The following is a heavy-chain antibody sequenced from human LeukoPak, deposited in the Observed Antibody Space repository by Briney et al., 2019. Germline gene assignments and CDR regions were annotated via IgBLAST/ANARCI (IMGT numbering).Heavy chain of an antibody. CDR3: ARGPPYGSRSGYFDY. CDR1: GSTFSNNW. D-gene: IGHD3-10*01. CDR2: VKKDASEK. Sequence: GGSLRLSCAASGSTFSNNWMTWVRQAPGKGLEWVASVKKDASEKYYVDSVKGRFTISRDNAKNSLYLQMNSLRVEDTAVYYCARGPPYGSRSGYFDYWGQGTLVTVSS. V-gene: IGHV3-7*01. J-gene: IGHJ4*02.